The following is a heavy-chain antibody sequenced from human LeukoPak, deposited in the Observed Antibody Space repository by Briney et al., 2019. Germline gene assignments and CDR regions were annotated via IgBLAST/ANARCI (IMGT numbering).Heavy chain of an antibody. CDR3: ARRIVGASALDY. Sequence: ASVKVSCKASGYTFTSYGISWVRRAPGQGLEWMGWISAYNGNTDYAQKLQGRVTMTTDTSTSTAYMELRSLRSDDTAVYYCARRIVGASALDYWGQGTLVTVSS. CDR1: GYTFTSYG. J-gene: IGHJ4*02. V-gene: IGHV1-18*01. D-gene: IGHD1-26*01. CDR2: ISAYNGNT.